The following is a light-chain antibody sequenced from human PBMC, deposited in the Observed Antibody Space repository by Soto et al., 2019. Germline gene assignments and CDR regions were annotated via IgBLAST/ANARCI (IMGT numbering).Light chain of an antibody. CDR3: QQYESYPLT. CDR2: KAS. V-gene: IGKV1-5*03. Sequence: DIQMTQSPSNLSASVGDRVTITCRASQSTGRWLAWYQQKPGKAPKLLIYKASNLERVVPSRFSGSGSGTEFTLTISSLQPDDFATYYCQQYESYPLTFGGGTKVEIK. J-gene: IGKJ4*01. CDR1: QSTGRW.